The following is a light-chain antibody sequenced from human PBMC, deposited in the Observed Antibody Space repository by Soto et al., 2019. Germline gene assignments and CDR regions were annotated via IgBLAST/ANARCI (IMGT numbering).Light chain of an antibody. CDR2: EVS. CDR3: RSYTSTNSRV. J-gene: IGLJ1*01. CDR1: NSDVGGYNY. Sequence: LTQPASVSGSPGQSITISCTGTNSDVGGYNYVSWYQQHPDTVPKLIIFEVSNRPSGVSPRFSGSKSGNTASLTISGLQAEDEADYYCRSYTSTNSRVFGTGTKVTVL. V-gene: IGLV2-14*01.